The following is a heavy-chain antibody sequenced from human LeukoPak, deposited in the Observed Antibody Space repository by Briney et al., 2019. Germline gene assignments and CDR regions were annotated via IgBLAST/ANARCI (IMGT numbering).Heavy chain of an antibody. CDR1: GFTFSSYV. D-gene: IGHD2-15*01. V-gene: IGHV3-23*01. J-gene: IGHJ6*02. CDR2: ISASGDST. CDR3: AKDAYCGGGSCYGMDV. Sequence: GGSLRLSCAASGFTFSSYVMSWVRQAPGKGLEGVSVISASGDSTYYADSVKGRFTISRDNSKNTLYLQMNSLRAEDTAVYYCAKDAYCGGGSCYGMDVWGQGTTVTVSS.